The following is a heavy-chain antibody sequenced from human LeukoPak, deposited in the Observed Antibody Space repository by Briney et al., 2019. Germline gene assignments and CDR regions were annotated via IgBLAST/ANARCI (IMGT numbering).Heavy chain of an antibody. CDR1: GFTFSDYY. J-gene: IGHJ4*02. CDR3: ARGSFIAVADPPDY. D-gene: IGHD6-19*01. V-gene: IGHV3-30*03. Sequence: GGSLRLSCAASGFTFSDYYMSWIRQAPGKGLEWVAVISYDGSNKYYADSVKGRFTISRDNSKNTLYLQMNSLRAEDTAVYYCARGSFIAVADPPDYWGQGTLVTVSS. CDR2: ISYDGSNK.